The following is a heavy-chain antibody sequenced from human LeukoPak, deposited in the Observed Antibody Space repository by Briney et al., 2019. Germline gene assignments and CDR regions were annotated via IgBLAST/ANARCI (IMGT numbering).Heavy chain of an antibody. CDR3: ARGNSSGCGFFDY. Sequence: SETLSLTCAVYGGSFSGYYWSWIRQPPGKGLEWIGEINHSGSTNYNPSLKSRVTISVDTSKNQFSLKLSSVTAADTAVYYCARGNSSGCGFFDYWGQGTLVTVSS. CDR2: INHSGST. V-gene: IGHV4-34*01. CDR1: GGSFSGYY. D-gene: IGHD6-19*01. J-gene: IGHJ4*02.